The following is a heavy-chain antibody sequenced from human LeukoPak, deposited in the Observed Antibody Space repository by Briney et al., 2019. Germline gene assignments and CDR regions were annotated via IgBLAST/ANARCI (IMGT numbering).Heavy chain of an antibody. CDR2: ISSSSSYI. CDR3: AREDTAMVLIDY. CDR1: GFTFSSYS. V-gene: IGHV3-21*01. D-gene: IGHD5-18*01. J-gene: IGHJ4*02. Sequence: GGSLRLSCAASGFTFSSYSMNWVRQAPGKGLEWVSSISSSSSYIYYEDSVKGRFTISRDNAKNSLYLQMNSLRAEDTAVYYCAREDTAMVLIDYWGQGTLVTVSS.